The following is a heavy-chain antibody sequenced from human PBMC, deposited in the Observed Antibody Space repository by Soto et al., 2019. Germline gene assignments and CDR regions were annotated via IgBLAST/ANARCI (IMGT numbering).Heavy chain of an antibody. Sequence: ASVKVSCKASGYTFTGYYMRWVRQAPGQGLEWMGWINPNSGGTNYAQKFQGRVTMTRDTSISTAYMELSRLRSDDTAVYYCARDRYFDSSGYSPLDYWGQGTLVTVSS. D-gene: IGHD3-22*01. V-gene: IGHV1-2*02. CDR3: ARDRYFDSSGYSPLDY. CDR2: INPNSGGT. J-gene: IGHJ4*02. CDR1: GYTFTGYY.